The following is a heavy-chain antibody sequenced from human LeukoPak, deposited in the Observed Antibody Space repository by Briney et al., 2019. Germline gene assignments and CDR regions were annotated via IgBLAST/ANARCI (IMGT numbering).Heavy chain of an antibody. V-gene: IGHV3-74*01. J-gene: IGHJ4*02. CDR3: TRGYSGYGNFDC. CDR2: ISGDGSTT. D-gene: IGHD5-12*01. Sequence: GGSLRLSCAAIGFTSNYWMHWVRQAPGKGRVWVSRISGDGSTTFYADSVKGRFTISRDNSKNTLYLQINSLRAEDTAVYYCTRGYSGYGNFDCWGQGTLVTVSS. CDR1: GFTSNYW.